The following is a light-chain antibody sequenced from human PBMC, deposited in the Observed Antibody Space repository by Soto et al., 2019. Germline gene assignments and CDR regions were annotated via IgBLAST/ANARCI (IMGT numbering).Light chain of an antibody. J-gene: IGLJ1*01. CDR3: AAWDDSLNVV. Sequence: QSVLTQPPSASGTPGQRVTISCSGRRSNIGSNTVNWYQQLPGTAPKLLIYSNNQRPSGVPDRFSGSKSGTSASLAISGLQSEDEADYYCAAWDDSLNVVFGTGTKVTVL. CDR1: RSNIGSNT. CDR2: SNN. V-gene: IGLV1-44*01.